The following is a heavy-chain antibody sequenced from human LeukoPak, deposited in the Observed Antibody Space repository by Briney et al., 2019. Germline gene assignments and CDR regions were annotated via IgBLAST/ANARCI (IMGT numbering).Heavy chain of an antibody. CDR1: GGTFSSYA. J-gene: IGHJ6*02. V-gene: IGHV1-69*04. Sequence: SVKVSCKASGGTFSSYAISWVRQAPGQGLEWMGRIIPILGIANYGQKCRGRVTITADKSTSTAYMELSSLRSEDTAVYYCARDRYDILRASGMDVWGQGTTVTVSS. CDR3: ARDRYDILRASGMDV. D-gene: IGHD3-9*01. CDR2: IIPILGIA.